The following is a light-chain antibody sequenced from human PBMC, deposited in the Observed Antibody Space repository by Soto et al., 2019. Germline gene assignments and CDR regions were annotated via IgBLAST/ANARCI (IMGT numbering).Light chain of an antibody. V-gene: IGLV1-40*01. CDR1: SSNIGAGYD. Sequence: QPVLTQPPSVPGAPGQRVTVSCTGSSSNIGAGYDVHWYQQLPGTAPKLLIYGNNNRPSGVPDRFSGSKSGTSASLAITGLQAEDEADYYCLSYDGSLSAKIFGGGTKLTVL. CDR3: LSYDGSLSAKI. CDR2: GNN. J-gene: IGLJ2*01.